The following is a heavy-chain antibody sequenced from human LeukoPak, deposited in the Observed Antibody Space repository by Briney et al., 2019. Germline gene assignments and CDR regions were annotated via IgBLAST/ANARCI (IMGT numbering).Heavy chain of an antibody. D-gene: IGHD4-11*01. J-gene: IGHJ4*02. V-gene: IGHV1-69*04. CDR1: GGTFSSYA. CDR2: IIPILGIA. CDR3: ARDLRYSDYVFDY. Sequence: GASVKVSCKASGGTFSSYAISWVRQAPGQGLEWMGRIIPILGIANYAQKFQGRVTITADKSTSTAYMELSSLRSEDTAVYYCARDLRYSDYVFDYWGQGTLVTVSS.